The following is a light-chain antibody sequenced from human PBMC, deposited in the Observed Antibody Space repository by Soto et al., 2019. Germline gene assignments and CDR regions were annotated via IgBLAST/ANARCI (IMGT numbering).Light chain of an antibody. CDR1: QRIAANF. CDR3: QVYDTSPIFT. CDR2: GAS. Sequence: EVFLTQSPDTLSLSPGDRAALSCRASQRIAANFLAWYLQKPGQSPRLLIYGASYRASGIPDQFSGSGSGTDFTPTISRLEPEDFAVYFCQVYDTSPIFTIGPGTKVDIK. V-gene: IGKV3-20*01. J-gene: IGKJ3*01.